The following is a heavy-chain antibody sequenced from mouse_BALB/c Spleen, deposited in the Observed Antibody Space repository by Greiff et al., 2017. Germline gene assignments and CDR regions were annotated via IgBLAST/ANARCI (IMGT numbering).Heavy chain of an antibody. CDR2: INPYNDGT. J-gene: IGHJ1*01. CDR1: GYTFTSYV. V-gene: IGHV1-14*01. Sequence: VQLQQSGPELVKPGASVKMSCKASGYTFTSYVMHWVKQKPGQGLEWIGYINPYNDGTKYNEKFKGKATPTSDKSSSTAYMELSSLTSEDSAVYYCARPPYGSSFHFDVWGAGTTVTVSS. CDR3: ARPPYGSSFHFDV. D-gene: IGHD1-1*01.